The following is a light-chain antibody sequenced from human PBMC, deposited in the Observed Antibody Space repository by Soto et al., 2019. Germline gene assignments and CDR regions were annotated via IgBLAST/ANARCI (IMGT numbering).Light chain of an antibody. CDR2: RAS. J-gene: IGKJ3*01. Sequence: EIELTQSPGTLSLSPGERATLSCRASQTISSSFLAWYQQQPGQAPMLLIDRASRRAPGVPDRFSGSGSWTAFTLTISRLEPEDFAVYYCHQFGSSPLDTFGPGTKVEIK. CDR1: QTISSSF. CDR3: HQFGSSPLDT. V-gene: IGKV3-20*01.